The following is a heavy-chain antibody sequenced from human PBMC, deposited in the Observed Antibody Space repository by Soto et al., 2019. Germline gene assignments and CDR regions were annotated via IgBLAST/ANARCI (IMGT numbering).Heavy chain of an antibody. CDR3: ARTLSSSAENWFDP. J-gene: IGHJ5*02. Sequence: QVQLQQSGPGLVKPSQTLSLTCAISGDSVSSNSAAWNWIRQSPSRGLEWLGRTYYRSKWYNDYAVSVKSRITINPDTSKNQFSLQLNSVPPEDTAVYFGARTLSSSAENWFDPWGQGTLVTVSS. CDR1: GDSVSSNSAA. CDR2: TYYRSKWYN. V-gene: IGHV6-1*01. D-gene: IGHD6-6*01.